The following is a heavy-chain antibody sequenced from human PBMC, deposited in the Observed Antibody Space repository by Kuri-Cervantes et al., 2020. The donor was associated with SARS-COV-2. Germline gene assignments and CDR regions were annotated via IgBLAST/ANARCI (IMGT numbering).Heavy chain of an antibody. J-gene: IGHJ4*02. D-gene: IGHD1-26*01. Sequence: SETLSLTCTASGGSLSSYYWSWIRQPPGKGLEWIGYIYYSGSTNYNPSLKSRVTISVDASKNQFSLELSSVTAADTAVYYCARGRGGGSSSEFDYWGQGTLVTVSS. CDR1: GGSLSSYY. V-gene: IGHV4-59*12. CDR2: IYYSGST. CDR3: ARGRGGGSSSEFDY.